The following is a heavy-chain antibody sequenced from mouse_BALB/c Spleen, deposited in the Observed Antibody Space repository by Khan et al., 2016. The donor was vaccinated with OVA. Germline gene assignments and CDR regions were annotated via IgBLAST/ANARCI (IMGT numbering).Heavy chain of an antibody. CDR3: ARKDFYDYDPFPY. D-gene: IGHD2-4*01. V-gene: IGHV3-2*02. CDR1: GYSITSEYA. Sequence: VQLKQSGPGLVKPSQSLSLTCTVTGYSITSEYAWNWIRQFPGNKLEWMGYINYSGNTRFNPSLKSRTYITRDTYKHQFFLQLNSGTTEDAATYYCARKDFYDYDPFPYWGQGTLVTVSA. J-gene: IGHJ3*01. CDR2: INYSGNT.